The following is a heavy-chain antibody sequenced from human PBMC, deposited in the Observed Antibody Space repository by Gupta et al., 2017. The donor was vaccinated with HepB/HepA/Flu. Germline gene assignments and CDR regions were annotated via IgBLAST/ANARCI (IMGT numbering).Heavy chain of an antibody. Sequence: QVQLVQSGAEVKKPGASVKVSCKASGYTFTSYAMHWVRQAPGQRLEWMGWINAGNGNTKYSQKFQGRVTITRDTSASTAYMELSSLRSEDTAVYYCARVGRITGTTTLGYWGQGTLVTVSS. D-gene: IGHD1-7*01. J-gene: IGHJ4*02. V-gene: IGHV1-3*01. CDR3: ARVGRITGTTTLGY. CDR1: GYTFTSYA. CDR2: INAGNGNT.